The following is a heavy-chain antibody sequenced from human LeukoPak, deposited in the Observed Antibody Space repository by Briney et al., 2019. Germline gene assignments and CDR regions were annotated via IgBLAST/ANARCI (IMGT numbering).Heavy chain of an antibody. V-gene: IGHV4-34*08. J-gene: IGHJ5*02. CDR1: GFTFSNAW. CDR3: AALGST. Sequence: GSLRLSCAPSGFTFSNAWMSWIRQPPGKGLEWIGEINHSGSTNYNPSLKNRVTISVDTSKNQFSLKLSSVTAADTAVYYCAALGSTWGQGTLVTVSS. CDR2: INHSGST. D-gene: IGHD6-13*01.